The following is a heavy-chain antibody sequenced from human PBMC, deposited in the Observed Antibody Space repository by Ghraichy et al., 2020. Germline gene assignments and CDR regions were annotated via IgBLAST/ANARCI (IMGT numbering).Heavy chain of an antibody. V-gene: IGHV4-59*01. J-gene: IGHJ6*03. Sequence: SQTLSLTCTVSGGSISSYYWSWIRQPPGKGLEWIGYIYYSGSTNYNPSLKSRVTISVDTSKNQFSLKLSSVTAADTAVYYCARVQIMVRGVIIYYYYMDVWGKGTTVTVSS. CDR1: GGSISSYY. D-gene: IGHD3-10*01. CDR3: ARVQIMVRGVIIYYYYMDV. CDR2: IYYSGST.